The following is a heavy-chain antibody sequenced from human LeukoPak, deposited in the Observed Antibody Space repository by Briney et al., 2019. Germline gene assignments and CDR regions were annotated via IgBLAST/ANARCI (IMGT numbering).Heavy chain of an antibody. CDR2: INHSGST. D-gene: IGHD3-9*01. J-gene: IGHJ4*02. Sequence: SETLSLTGAVYGGSFSGYYWSWIRQPPGKGLEWIGEINHSGSTNYNPSLKSRVTISVDTSKNQFSLKLSSVTAADTAVYYCARGGRGVSRITIPRYFDYWGQGTLVTVSS. V-gene: IGHV4-34*01. CDR1: GGSFSGYY. CDR3: ARGGRGVSRITIPRYFDY.